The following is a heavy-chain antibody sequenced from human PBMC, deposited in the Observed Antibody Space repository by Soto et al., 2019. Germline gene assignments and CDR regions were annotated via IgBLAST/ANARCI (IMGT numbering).Heavy chain of an antibody. J-gene: IGHJ5*02. CDR3: ATGYCSGGSCYTGWFDP. CDR2: ISGYNGNT. D-gene: IGHD2-15*01. CDR1: GYTFTSYG. V-gene: IGHV1-18*01. Sequence: QVQLVQSGAEVKKPGASVRVSCKASGYTFTSYGISWVRQAPGQGLEWMGWISGYNGNTNYAQKLQGRVTMTKDTSTSTANMELRSLRSDDTGVYYCATGYCSGGSCYTGWFDPWGQGTLVTVSS.